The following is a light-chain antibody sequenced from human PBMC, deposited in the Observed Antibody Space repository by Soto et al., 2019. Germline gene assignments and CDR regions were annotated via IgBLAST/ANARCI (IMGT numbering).Light chain of an antibody. Sequence: QSVLTQPPSVSAAPGQKVTISCSGSSSNIGGNSVSWYQQLPGTAPKLLIYDDNKRPSGIPDRFSGSKSGTSATLGITGFQTGDEADYFCQSYASSLNGLYVFGTGTKVTVL. CDR3: QSYASSLNGLYV. CDR2: DDN. CDR1: SSNIGGNS. J-gene: IGLJ1*01. V-gene: IGLV1-51*01.